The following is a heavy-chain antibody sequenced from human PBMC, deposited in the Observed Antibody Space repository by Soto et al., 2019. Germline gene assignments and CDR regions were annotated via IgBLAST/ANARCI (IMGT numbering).Heavy chain of an antibody. Sequence: PGGSLRLSCAASGFTFSDYYMSWIRQAPGKGLEWVSYISSSGSTIYYADSVKGRFTISRDNAKNSLYLQMNSLRAEDTAVYYCARSGEKYYDYIWGSYRKYYYYMDVWGKGTTVTVSS. D-gene: IGHD3-16*02. CDR3: ARSGEKYYDYIWGSYRKYYYYMDV. CDR1: GFTFSDYY. V-gene: IGHV3-11*01. J-gene: IGHJ6*03. CDR2: ISSSGSTI.